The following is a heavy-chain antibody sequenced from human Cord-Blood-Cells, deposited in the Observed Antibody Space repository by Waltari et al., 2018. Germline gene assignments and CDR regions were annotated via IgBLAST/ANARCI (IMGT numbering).Heavy chain of an antibody. CDR1: GGSISSGSSY. V-gene: IGHV4-39*01. CDR3: ARLGELELPFDY. D-gene: IGHD1-7*01. Sequence: QLQLQESGPGLVKPSETLSLTCTVSGGSISSGSSYWGWIRQPPGKGLEWIGSIYYSGSTYYNPSLKSRVTISVDTSKNQFSLKLSSVTAADTAVYYCARLGELELPFDYWGQGTLVTVSS. J-gene: IGHJ4*02. CDR2: IYYSGST.